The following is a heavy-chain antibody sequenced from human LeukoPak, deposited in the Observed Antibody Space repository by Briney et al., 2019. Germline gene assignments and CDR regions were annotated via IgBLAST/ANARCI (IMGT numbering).Heavy chain of an antibody. Sequence: SETLSLTCAVYGGSFSGYYWSWVRQPPGKGLEWIGEISHSGSANYNPSLTSRVTISADTSKNQFSLKLSSVTAADTAVYYCARLRSPGDFDYWGQGTLVTVSS. J-gene: IGHJ4*02. CDR2: ISHSGSA. CDR1: GGSFSGYY. V-gene: IGHV4-34*01. CDR3: ARLRSPGDFDY. D-gene: IGHD1-26*01.